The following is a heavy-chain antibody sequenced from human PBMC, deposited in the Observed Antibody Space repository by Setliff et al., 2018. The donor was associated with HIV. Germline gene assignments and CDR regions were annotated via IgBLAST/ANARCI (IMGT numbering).Heavy chain of an antibody. D-gene: IGHD2-8*01. J-gene: IGHJ6*03. CDR1: GHTFTNYD. CDR2: IDSNNGNR. V-gene: IGHV1-18*01. CDR3: VRLTADRTNYYYYMDV. Sequence: ASVKVSCKPPGHTFTNYDIHWMRRAPGQGLEWMGWIDSNNGNRNFAQKFRGRVTMTTDISTNTAYMEVRSLSFDDTAVYYCVRLTADRTNYYYYMDVWGKGTTVTVSS.